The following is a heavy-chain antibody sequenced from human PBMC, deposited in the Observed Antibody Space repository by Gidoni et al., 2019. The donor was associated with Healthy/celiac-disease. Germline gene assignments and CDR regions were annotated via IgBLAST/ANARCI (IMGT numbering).Heavy chain of an antibody. CDR2: INPNSGGT. J-gene: IGHJ4*02. CDR1: GYTFTGYY. V-gene: IGHV1-2*02. CDR3: ARDLTYCSSTSCYLFDY. Sequence: QVQLVQSGAEVKKPGASVKVSCKASGYTFTGYYMHWVRQAPGQGLEWMGWINPNSGGTNYAQKFQGRVTMTRDTSISTAYMELSRLRSDDTAVYYCARDLTYCSSTSCYLFDYWGQGTLVTVSS. D-gene: IGHD2-2*01.